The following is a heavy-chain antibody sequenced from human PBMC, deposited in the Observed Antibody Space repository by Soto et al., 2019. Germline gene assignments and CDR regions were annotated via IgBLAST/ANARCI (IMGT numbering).Heavy chain of an antibody. CDR1: GGSFSGYY. Sequence: SETLSLTCAVYGGSFSGYYWSWIRQPPGKGLEWIGEINHSGSTNYNPSLKIRVTISVDTSKNQFSLKLRSVTAADTAVYYCARGRAVAGTLDYWGQGTLVTVSS. D-gene: IGHD6-19*01. J-gene: IGHJ4*02. V-gene: IGHV4-34*01. CDR2: INHSGST. CDR3: ARGRAVAGTLDY.